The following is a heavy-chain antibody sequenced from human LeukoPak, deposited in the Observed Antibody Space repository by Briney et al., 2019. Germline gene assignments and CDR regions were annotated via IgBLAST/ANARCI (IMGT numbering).Heavy chain of an antibody. D-gene: IGHD4-11*01. CDR2: ISGSGGST. V-gene: IGHV3-23*01. CDR1: GFTFSSYA. Sequence: RGSLRLSCAASGFTFSSYAMSWVRQAPGKGLEWVSAISGSGGSTYYADSVKGRFTISRDNSKNTLYLQMNSLRAEDTAVYYCAKRDYSNYDLDYWGQGTLVTVSS. J-gene: IGHJ4*02. CDR3: AKRDYSNYDLDY.